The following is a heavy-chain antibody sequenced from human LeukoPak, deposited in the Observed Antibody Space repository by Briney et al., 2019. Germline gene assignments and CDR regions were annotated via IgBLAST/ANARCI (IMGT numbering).Heavy chain of an antibody. CDR1: GFTFSSYS. J-gene: IGHJ3*02. CDR2: ISSSSSYI. V-gene: IGHV3-21*01. Sequence: KSGGSLRLSCAASGFTFSSYSMNWVRQAPGKGLEWVSSISSSSSYIYYADSVKGRFTISRDNAKNSLYLQVNSLRAEDTAVYYCARDHLFAFDIWGQGTMVTVSS. CDR3: ARDHLFAFDI.